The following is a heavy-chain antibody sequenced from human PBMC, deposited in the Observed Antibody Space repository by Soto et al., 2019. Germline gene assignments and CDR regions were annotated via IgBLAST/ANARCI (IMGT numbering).Heavy chain of an antibody. CDR3: ATSLIYYDSSGYYFEDYYYGMDV. J-gene: IGHJ6*02. CDR1: GYTFTGYY. V-gene: IGHV1-2*02. Sequence: ASVKVSCKASGYTFTGYYMHWVRQAPGQGLEWMGWINPNSGGTNYAQKFQGRVTMTRDTSISTAYMELSRLRSDDTAVYYCATSLIYYDSSGYYFEDYYYGMDVWGQGTAVTVSS. CDR2: INPNSGGT. D-gene: IGHD3-22*01.